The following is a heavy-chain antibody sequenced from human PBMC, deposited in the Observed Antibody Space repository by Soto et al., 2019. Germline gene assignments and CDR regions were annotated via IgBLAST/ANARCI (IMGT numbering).Heavy chain of an antibody. V-gene: IGHV4-31*03. J-gene: IGHJ5*02. D-gene: IGHD6-19*01. CDR1: GGSISSGGYY. CDR2: IYYSGST. Sequence: SETLSLTCTVSGGSISSGGYYWSWIRQHPGKGLEWIGYIYYSGSTYYNPSLKSRVTISVDTSKNQFSLKLSSATAADTAVYYCASLVLGSGWYFWFDPWGQGTLVTVSS. CDR3: ASLVLGSGWYFWFDP.